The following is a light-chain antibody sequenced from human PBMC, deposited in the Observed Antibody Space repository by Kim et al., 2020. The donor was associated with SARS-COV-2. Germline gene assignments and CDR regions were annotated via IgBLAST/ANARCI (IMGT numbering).Light chain of an antibody. J-gene: IGLJ3*02. CDR1: PGAVTIVHF. V-gene: IGLV7-46*01. Sequence: PGRTVPLSCAPSPGAVTIVHFPYRFQHKPGHAPRTLIYDTLNKLSWTPARFSGSLLGGKAALTLAGGQPEDEADYYCFLYFGGGWVFGGGTKLTVL. CDR2: DTL. CDR3: FLYFGGGWV.